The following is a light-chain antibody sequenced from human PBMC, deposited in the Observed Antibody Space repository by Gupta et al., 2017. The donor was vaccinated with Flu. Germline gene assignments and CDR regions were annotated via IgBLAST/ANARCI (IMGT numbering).Light chain of an antibody. CDR3: QQYDKWPAT. Sequence: GERATLSCRASQNIRTKLVSYQQKPGQPIRLLIYDVSTRASGISARFSGSGYGTDFSLTIHSLQSEDFAVYFCQQYDKWPATFGQGTKVDVK. CDR1: QNIRTK. J-gene: IGKJ1*01. V-gene: IGKV3-15*01. CDR2: DVS.